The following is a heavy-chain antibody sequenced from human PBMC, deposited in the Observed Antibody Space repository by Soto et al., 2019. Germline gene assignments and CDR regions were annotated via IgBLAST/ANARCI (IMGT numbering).Heavy chain of an antibody. D-gene: IGHD3-10*01. V-gene: IGHV4-59*08. CDR3: AGRATPQLIWFGRKKWFDP. CDR1: DGCISSYY. J-gene: IGHJ5*02. CDR2: IYYSGST. Sequence: SETLSLTCSVWDGCISSYYWNWIRQPPGKGLEWIGYIYYSGSTNYNPSLKSRVTISVDTSKNQFSLKLSSVTAADTAVYYCAGRATPQLIWFGRKKWFDPWGQGTLVNVS.